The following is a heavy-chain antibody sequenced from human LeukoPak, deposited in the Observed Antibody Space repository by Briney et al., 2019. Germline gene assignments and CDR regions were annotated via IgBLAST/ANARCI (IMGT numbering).Heavy chain of an antibody. CDR1: GGSISSGGYY. J-gene: IGHJ4*02. Sequence: PSQTLSLTCTVSGGSISSGGYYWSWIRQHPGKGLEWIGYIYYSGSTYYNPSLKSRLTISVDTSKNQFSLKLSSVTAADTAVYYCARGRAAPGTWYFDHWGQGTLVTVSS. D-gene: IGHD6-13*01. V-gene: IGHV4-31*03. CDR2: IYYSGST. CDR3: ARGRAAPGTWYFDH.